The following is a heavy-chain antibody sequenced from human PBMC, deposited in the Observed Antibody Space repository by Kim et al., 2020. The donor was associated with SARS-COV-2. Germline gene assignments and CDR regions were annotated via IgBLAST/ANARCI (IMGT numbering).Heavy chain of an antibody. CDR3: TTDHYDNSGYYSYSFDY. CDR1: GFTFSNAW. CDR2: IKSRTDCGTT. Sequence: GGSLRLSCAASGFTFSNAWMNWVRQAPGKGLEWVGRIKSRTDCGTTDYAAPVKVRFTISRDDSKNTLFLQMNSLKTEDTAVYYCTTDHYDNSGYYSYSFDYWGQGAVITVSS. J-gene: IGHJ4*02. D-gene: IGHD3-22*01. V-gene: IGHV3-15*01.